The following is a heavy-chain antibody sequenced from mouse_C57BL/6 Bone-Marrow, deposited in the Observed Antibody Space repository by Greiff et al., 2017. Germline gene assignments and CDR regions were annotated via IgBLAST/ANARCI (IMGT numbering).Heavy chain of an antibody. CDR2: IDPANGNT. V-gene: IGHV14-3*01. Sequence: EVKVEESVAELVRPGASVKLSCTASGFNIKNTYMHWVKQRPEQGLEWIGRIDPANGNTKYAPKFQGKATITADTSSNTAYLQRSSLTSEDTAIYYCVYYDYEGAYWGQGTLVTVSA. CDR3: VYYDYEGAY. D-gene: IGHD2-4*01. CDR1: GFNIKNTY. J-gene: IGHJ3*01.